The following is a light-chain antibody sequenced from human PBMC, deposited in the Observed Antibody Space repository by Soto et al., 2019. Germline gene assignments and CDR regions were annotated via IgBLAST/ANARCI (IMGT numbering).Light chain of an antibody. CDR2: GAS. Sequence: EIVLTQSPGTLSMSPGERATLSCRASQAVSKNFLAWYQHKPGQAPRLVIYGASSRATGIPDRFSGSGSGTDFTLTISRLEPEDFAVYYCQQGAASLCTVGQGTKVEIQ. CDR1: QAVSKNF. V-gene: IGKV3-20*01. CDR3: QQGAASLCT. J-gene: IGKJ1*01.